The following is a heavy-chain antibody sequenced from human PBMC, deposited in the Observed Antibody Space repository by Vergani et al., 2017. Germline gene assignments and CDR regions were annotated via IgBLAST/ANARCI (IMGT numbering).Heavy chain of an antibody. Sequence: QVQLHESGRGLVKPSETLSLICSVSGVSMQSGSFYWTCIRPTAERRLEWMGRVYPSGSTNYNPSLNGRVTIFVDKSKNILSLRLKSVTAADTAVYYCARGETRTDWFDPWGQGTLVTVSS. CDR2: VYPSGST. CDR1: GVSMQSGSFY. CDR3: ARGETRTDWFDP. D-gene: IGHD3/OR15-3a*01. J-gene: IGHJ5*02. V-gene: IGHV4-61*02.